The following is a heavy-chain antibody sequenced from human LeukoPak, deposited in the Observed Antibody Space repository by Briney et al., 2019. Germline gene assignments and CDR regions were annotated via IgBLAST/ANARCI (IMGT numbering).Heavy chain of an antibody. D-gene: IGHD4-17*01. CDR1: GFTFSSFS. V-gene: IGHV3-48*02. Sequence: TGGSLRLSCAASGFTFSSFSMNWIRQAPGKGLEWVSYISSSSGTMYYADSVKGRFTISRDNAKNSLYLQMNSLRDEDTAVYYCAREAYGDGPLTPRDASDIWGQGTMVTVSS. CDR3: AREAYGDGPLTPRDASDI. CDR2: ISSSSGTM. J-gene: IGHJ3*02.